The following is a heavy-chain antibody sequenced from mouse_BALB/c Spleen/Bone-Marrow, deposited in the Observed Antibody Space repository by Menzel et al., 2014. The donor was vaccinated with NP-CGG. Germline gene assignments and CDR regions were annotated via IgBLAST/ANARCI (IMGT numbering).Heavy chain of an antibody. D-gene: IGHD4-1*01. CDR3: ARRGNWDGRDAMDY. J-gene: IGHJ4*01. Sequence: EVHLVESGGGLVKPGGSLKLSCAASGFTFSSYAMSWVRQTPEKRLEWVASISSGGSTYYPDSMKGRFAISRDNAKNTLYLQMSSLKSEDTAMYYCARRGNWDGRDAMDYWGQGPLVTVSS. CDR1: GFTFSSYA. V-gene: IGHV5-6*03. CDR2: ISSGGST.